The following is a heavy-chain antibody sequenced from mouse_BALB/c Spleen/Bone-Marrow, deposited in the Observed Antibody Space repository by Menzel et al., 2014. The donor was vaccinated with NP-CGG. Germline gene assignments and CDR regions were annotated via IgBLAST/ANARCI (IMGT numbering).Heavy chain of an antibody. Sequence: VQLQQSGAELVKPGASVKLSCTASGFNIKDTYMHWVKQRPEQGLEWIGRIDPGNGNTKYDPKFQGKATITADTSSNTAYLQLSSLTSEDTAVYYCARRGDGYYAWFAYWGQGTLVTVSA. V-gene: IGHV14-3*02. J-gene: IGHJ3*01. CDR2: IDPGNGNT. CDR3: ARRGDGYYAWFAY. D-gene: IGHD2-3*01. CDR1: GFNIKDTY.